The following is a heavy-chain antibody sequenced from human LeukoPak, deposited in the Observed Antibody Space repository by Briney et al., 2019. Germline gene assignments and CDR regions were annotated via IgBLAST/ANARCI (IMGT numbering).Heavy chain of an antibody. CDR3: ARGILGLIPIDY. J-gene: IGHJ4*02. CDR1: GFTFSDHA. D-gene: IGHD1-26*01. V-gene: IGHV3-23*01. CDR2: INGNGGGS. Sequence: GGSLRLSCAASGFTFSDHAMSWVRQAPAKGLEWVSSINGNGGGSYYIDSVKGRFTVSRDNSENAFYLQMNSLRVEDTAIYYCARGILGLIPIDYWGQGTLVTVSS.